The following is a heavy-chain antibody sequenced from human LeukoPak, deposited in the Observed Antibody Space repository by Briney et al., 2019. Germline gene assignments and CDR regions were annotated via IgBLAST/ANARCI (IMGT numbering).Heavy chain of an antibody. CDR1: GYTFTSYY. D-gene: IGHD3-3*01. V-gene: IGHV1-46*01. J-gene: IGHJ5*02. Sequence: ASVTVSCTASGYTFTSYYMHWVRQAPGQGLEWMGIINPSGGSTSYAQKFQGRVTMTRDTSTSTVYMELSSLRSEDTAVYYCARALYYDFWSGYYKEENWFDPWGQGTLVAVSS. CDR3: ARALYYDFWSGYYKEENWFDP. CDR2: INPSGGST.